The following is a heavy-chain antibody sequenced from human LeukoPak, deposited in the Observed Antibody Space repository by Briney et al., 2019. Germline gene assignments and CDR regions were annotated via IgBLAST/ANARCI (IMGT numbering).Heavy chain of an antibody. Sequence: SETLSLTCTVSGGSISNYYWSWIRQPPGKGLEGIGYIYYSGTTNYNPSLRRRVTISVDTSKNQFSLKLNSVTAADTAVYYCARGVYIAAAQYGYWGQGTLVTVSS. J-gene: IGHJ4*02. CDR2: IYYSGTT. V-gene: IGHV4-59*01. D-gene: IGHD6-13*01. CDR3: ARGVYIAAAQYGY. CDR1: GGSISNYY.